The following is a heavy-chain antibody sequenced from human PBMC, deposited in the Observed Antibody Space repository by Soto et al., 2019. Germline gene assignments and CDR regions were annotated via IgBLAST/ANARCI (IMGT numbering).Heavy chain of an antibody. J-gene: IGHJ5*02. CDR3: ARVAAAGTGPYWFDP. CDR1: GGSISSSSYY. Sequence: SETLSLTCTVSGGSISSSSYYWGWIRQPPGTGLEWIGSMYYSGSTYYNPSLKSRVTISVDTFKNQFSLKLSSVTAADTAVYFCARVAAAGTGPYWFDPWGQGTLVTVSS. D-gene: IGHD6-13*01. CDR2: MYYSGST. V-gene: IGHV4-39*01.